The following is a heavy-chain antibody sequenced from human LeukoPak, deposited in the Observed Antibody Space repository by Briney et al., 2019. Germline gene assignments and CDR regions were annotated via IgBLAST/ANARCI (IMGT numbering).Heavy chain of an antibody. J-gene: IGHJ4*02. CDR3: AKGVSAYSGYDPIDY. CDR2: ISGSGGST. V-gene: IGHV3-23*01. CDR1: GFTFSSYA. Sequence: PGGSLRLSCAASGFTFSSYAMSWVRQAPGKGLEWVSAISGSGGSTYYADSVKGRFAISRDNSKNTLYLQMNSLRAEDTAVYYCAKGVSAYSGYDPIDYWGQGTLVTVSS. D-gene: IGHD5-12*01.